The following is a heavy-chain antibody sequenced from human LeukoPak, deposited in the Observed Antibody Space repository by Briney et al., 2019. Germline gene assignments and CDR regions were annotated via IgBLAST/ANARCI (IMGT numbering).Heavy chain of an antibody. J-gene: IGHJ4*02. V-gene: IGHV3-11*04. CDR3: ASGSGWFSFDS. D-gene: IGHD6-19*01. CDR2: ISSSSGTI. CDR1: GFSFSDYY. Sequence: GGSLRLSCAASGFSFSDYYMSWIRQAPGKGREWRSYISSSSGTIYYADSEKGRFTISRDNAKNSLFLQMNSLRAEDTAVYFCASGSGWFSFDSWGQGTLVTVS.